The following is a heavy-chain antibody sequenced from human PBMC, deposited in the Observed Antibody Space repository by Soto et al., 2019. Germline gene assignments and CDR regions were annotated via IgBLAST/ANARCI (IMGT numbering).Heavy chain of an antibody. CDR1: GFTFSSYA. CDR2: ISYDGSNK. D-gene: IGHD6-19*01. Sequence: QVQLVESGGGVVQPGRSLRLSCAASGFTFSSYAMHWVRQAPGKGLEWVAVISYDGSNKYYADSVKGRFTISRDNSKNTLYLQMNSLRAEDTAVYYCARGRGMYSSGWSTPWYFDLWGRGTLVTVSS. J-gene: IGHJ2*01. V-gene: IGHV3-30-3*01. CDR3: ARGRGMYSSGWSTPWYFDL.